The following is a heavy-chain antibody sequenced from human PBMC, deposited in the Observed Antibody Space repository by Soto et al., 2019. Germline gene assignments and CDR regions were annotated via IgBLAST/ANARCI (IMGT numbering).Heavy chain of an antibody. J-gene: IGHJ2*01. CDR3: ARIQLTWWYFDL. D-gene: IGHD3-16*01. CDR1: GGTFSSYA. V-gene: IGHV1-18*01. CDR2: ISPNNGNT. Sequence: ASVKVSCKASGGTFSSYAISWVRQAPGQGIEWMGWISPNNGNTNYAQKLQGRVTMTTDTSTSTAYMELRSLRSDDTAVYYCARIQLTWWYFDLWGRGTPVTVSS.